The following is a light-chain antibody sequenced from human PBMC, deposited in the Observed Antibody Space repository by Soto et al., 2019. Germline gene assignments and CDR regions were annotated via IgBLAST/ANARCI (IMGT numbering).Light chain of an antibody. V-gene: IGLV2-18*02. CDR1: SSDVGSYNR. CDR2: EVF. Sequence: QSVLTQPPSVSGSPGQSVTISCTGTSSDVGSYNRVSWYRQPPGTAPKLMIYEVFNRPSGVPDRFSGSKSGNTASLTISGLRADDEADYYCNSYTSSNTYVFGTGTKVTVL. J-gene: IGLJ1*01. CDR3: NSYTSSNTYV.